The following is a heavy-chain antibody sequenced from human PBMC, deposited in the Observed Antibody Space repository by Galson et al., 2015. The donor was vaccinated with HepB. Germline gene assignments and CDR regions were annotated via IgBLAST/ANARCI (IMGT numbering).Heavy chain of an antibody. J-gene: IGHJ5*02. CDR1: GYTFTSYG. V-gene: IGHV1-18*01. D-gene: IGHD1-26*01. CDR3: AKAGTVVGATTRWFDP. CDR2: ISAYNGNT. Sequence: SVKVSCKASGYTFTSYGISWVRQAPGQGLEWMGWISAYNGNTDYAQKLQGRVTMTTDTSTSTAYMELRSLRSDDTAVYYCAKAGTVVGATTRWFDPWGQGTLVTVSS.